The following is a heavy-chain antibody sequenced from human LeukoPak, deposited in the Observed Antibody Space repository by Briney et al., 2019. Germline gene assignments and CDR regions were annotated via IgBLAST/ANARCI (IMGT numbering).Heavy chain of an antibody. Sequence: SETLSLTCALYGGSFSGYYSSWIRQPPGKGLKWIGDINQGGGTKNSPSLKSRVTISLNTSKTHFSLKLSSVTAADTAVYYCARGAYGYDNGFDIWGQGTKVTVS. J-gene: IGHJ3*02. V-gene: IGHV4-34*01. CDR2: INQGGGT. D-gene: IGHD5-18*01. CDR3: ARGAYGYDNGFDI. CDR1: GGSFSGYY.